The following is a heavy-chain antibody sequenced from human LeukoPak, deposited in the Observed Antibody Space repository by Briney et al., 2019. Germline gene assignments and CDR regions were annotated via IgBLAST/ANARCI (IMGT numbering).Heavy chain of an antibody. CDR3: AKGITTRPETCIDV. J-gene: IGHJ6*02. CDR1: GFIFSNYA. D-gene: IGHD6-6*01. V-gene: IGHV3-23*01. CDR2: ISGSGDSA. Sequence: GGSLRLSCAVSGFIFSNYAMSWVRQAPGKGLEWVSVISGSGDSAHYADSGKGRFTISRDNSKNTLYLQMNSLRAEDTAIYYCAKGITTRPETCIDVWGQGTTVTVSS.